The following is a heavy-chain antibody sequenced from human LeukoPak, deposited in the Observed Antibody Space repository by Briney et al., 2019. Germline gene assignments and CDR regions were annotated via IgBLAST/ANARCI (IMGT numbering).Heavy chain of an antibody. CDR2: IKNDGSKK. D-gene: IGHD6-19*01. CDR3: AALKDTSGRFDP. J-gene: IGHJ5*02. CDR1: GFTFSNYW. V-gene: IGHV3-7*01. Sequence: GGSLRLSCAASGFTFSNYWMSWVRQAPGKGLEWVANIKNDGSKKYYVDSVKGRFTISRDNAKNSLYLQMNSLRAEDTAVYYCAALKDTSGRFDPWGQGTLVTVSS.